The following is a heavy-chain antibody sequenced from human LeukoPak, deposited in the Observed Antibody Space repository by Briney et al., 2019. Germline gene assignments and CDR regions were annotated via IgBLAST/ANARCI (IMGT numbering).Heavy chain of an antibody. CDR2: IYYSGST. V-gene: IGHV4-59*01. D-gene: IGHD6-19*01. Sequence: SETLSLTCTVSGGSISSYYWSWIRQPPGKGLEWIGYIYYSGSTNYNPSLKSRVTISVDTSKNQFSLKLSSVTAADTAVYYCAREVAVAGTTWWGVIDYWGQGTLVTVSS. J-gene: IGHJ4*02. CDR1: GGSISSYY. CDR3: AREVAVAGTTWWGVIDY.